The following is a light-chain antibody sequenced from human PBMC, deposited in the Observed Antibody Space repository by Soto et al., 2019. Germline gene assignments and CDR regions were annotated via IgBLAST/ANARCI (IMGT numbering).Light chain of an antibody. J-gene: IGLJ2*01. V-gene: IGLV2-8*01. CDR3: SSYGGSTNFVI. Sequence: QSALTQPPSASGSPGQSVTISCTGTSSDVGGHNYVSWYQQHPGKVPKLIIYDVSKRSSGVPDRFSASKSGNTASLTVSGLQVEDEAEYYCSSYGGSTNFVIFGGGTKLTVL. CDR1: SSDVGGHNY. CDR2: DVS.